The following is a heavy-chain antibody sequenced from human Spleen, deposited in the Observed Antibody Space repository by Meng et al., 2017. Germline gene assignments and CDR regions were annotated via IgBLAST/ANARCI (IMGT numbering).Heavy chain of an antibody. D-gene: IGHD3-22*01. CDR3: ARAPWTSYDSSGYAFDY. J-gene: IGHJ4*02. Sequence: ASVKVSCKASGYTFTSYPIHWVRQAPGQRLEWMGWINAGNGNTKYSQRFQGRVTITRDTFAKTAYMDLSNLRPEDTAVYYCARAPWTSYDSSGYAFDYWGQGTRVTGAS. CDR1: GYTFTSYP. CDR2: INAGNGNT. V-gene: IGHV1-3*01.